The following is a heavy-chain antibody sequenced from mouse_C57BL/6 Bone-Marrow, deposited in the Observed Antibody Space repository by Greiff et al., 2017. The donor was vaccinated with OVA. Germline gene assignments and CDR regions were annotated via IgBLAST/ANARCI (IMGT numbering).Heavy chain of an antibody. D-gene: IGHD2-10*01. V-gene: IGHV1-54*01. CDR1: GYAFTNYL. J-gene: IGHJ2*01. Sequence: QVQLQQSGAELVRPGTSVKVSCKASGYAFTNYLIEWVKQRPGQGLEWIGVINPGSGGTNYNEKFKGKATLTADKSSSTAYMQLSSLTSEDSAVYFCAGRGYAYSRNYFDYWGQGTTLTVSS. CDR2: INPGSGGT. CDR3: AGRGYAYSRNYFDY.